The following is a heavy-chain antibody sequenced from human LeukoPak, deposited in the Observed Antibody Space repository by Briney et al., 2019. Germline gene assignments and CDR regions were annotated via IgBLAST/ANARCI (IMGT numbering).Heavy chain of an antibody. D-gene: IGHD6-19*01. CDR3: ARVARAWVPPYSSGWFDAFDI. CDR1: GFTFSSFS. Sequence: GGSLRLSCAASGFTFSSFSMNWVRQAPGKGLEWVSSISSSSSYIYYADSVKGRFTISRENAKNSLYLQMNSLRAGDTAVYYCARVARAWVPPYSSGWFDAFDIWGQGTMVTVSS. V-gene: IGHV3-21*01. CDR2: ISSSSSYI. J-gene: IGHJ3*02.